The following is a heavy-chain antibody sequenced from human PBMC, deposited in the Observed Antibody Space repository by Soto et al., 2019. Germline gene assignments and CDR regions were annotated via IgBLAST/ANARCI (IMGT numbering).Heavy chain of an antibody. CDR1: GFTFSSYS. D-gene: IGHD3-22*01. CDR3: AREVAHYYDSSGYSSFYYGMDV. Sequence: PGGSLRLSCAASGFTFSSYSMNWVRQAPGKGLEWVSYISSSSSTIYYADSVKGRFTISRDNAKNSLYLQMNSLRDEDTAVYYCAREVAHYYDSSGYSSFYYGMDVWGLGTIVTSP. J-gene: IGHJ6*02. CDR2: ISSSSSTI. V-gene: IGHV3-48*02.